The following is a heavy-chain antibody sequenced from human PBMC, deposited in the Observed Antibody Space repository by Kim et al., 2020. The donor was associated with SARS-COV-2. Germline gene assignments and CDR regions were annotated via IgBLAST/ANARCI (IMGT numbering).Heavy chain of an antibody. CDR3: ARAARPGSTSCYGY. Sequence: SMKVSCKASGGTFSSYAISWVRQAPGQGLEWMGGIIPIFGTANYAQKFQGRVTITADESTSTAYMELSSLRSEDTAVYYCARAARPGSTSCYGYWGQGTLVTVSS. CDR2: IIPIFGTA. V-gene: IGHV1-69*13. CDR1: GGTFSSYA. J-gene: IGHJ4*02. D-gene: IGHD2-2*01.